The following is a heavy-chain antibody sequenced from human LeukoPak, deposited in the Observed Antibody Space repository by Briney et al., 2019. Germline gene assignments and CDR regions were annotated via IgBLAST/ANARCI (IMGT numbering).Heavy chain of an antibody. J-gene: IGHJ4*02. V-gene: IGHV3-23*01. Sequence: GGSLRLSCAASGFTFSSYAMSWVRQAPGKGLEWVSAISGSGGSTYYADSVKGRFTISRDNSKNTLYLQMNSLRAEDTAVYYCARDPIVGAKRSYYFDYWGQGTLATVSS. CDR3: ARDPIVGAKRSYYFDY. D-gene: IGHD1-26*01. CDR1: GFTFSSYA. CDR2: ISGSGGST.